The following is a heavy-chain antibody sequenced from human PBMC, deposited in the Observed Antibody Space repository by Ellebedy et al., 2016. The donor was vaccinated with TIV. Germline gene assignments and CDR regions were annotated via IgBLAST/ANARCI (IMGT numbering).Heavy chain of an antibody. CDR2: ISGSGAGT. D-gene: IGHD3-9*01. J-gene: IGHJ4*02. Sequence: GGSLRLSXAASGFTFSSYAMSWVRQAPGKGLEWVSAISGSGAGTYYADSVKGRFTISRDNSKNTLYLQMNGLRAEDTAVYYCAKSGYDILTAYLYWGQGTLVTVAS. CDR1: GFTFSSYA. CDR3: AKSGYDILTAYLY. V-gene: IGHV3-23*01.